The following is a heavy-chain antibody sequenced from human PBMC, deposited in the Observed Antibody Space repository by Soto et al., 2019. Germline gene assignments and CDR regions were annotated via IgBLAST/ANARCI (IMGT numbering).Heavy chain of an antibody. V-gene: IGHV3-30*19. CDR3: AREYSGSYLDYYGMDV. J-gene: IGHJ6*02. D-gene: IGHD1-26*01. Sequence: GGSLRISFETSGFRFSVSGMHWVRQSPGKGMEWVAVISYDGSNKYYADSVKGRFTISRDNSKNTLYLQMNSLRAEDTAVYYCAREYSGSYLDYYGMDVWGQGTTVTVSS. CDR2: ISYDGSNK. CDR1: GFRFSVSG.